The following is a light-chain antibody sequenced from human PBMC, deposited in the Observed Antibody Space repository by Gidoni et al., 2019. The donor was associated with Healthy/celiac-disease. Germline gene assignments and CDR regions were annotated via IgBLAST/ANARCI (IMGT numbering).Light chain of an antibody. CDR2: GAS. J-gene: IGKJ5*01. CDR1: QSVSSSY. CDR3: QQYGSSPSIT. V-gene: IGKV3-20*01. Sequence: IVLTQSPCTLSLSPGERATLSCRASQSVSSSYLAWYQQKPGQAPRLLIYGASSRATGIPDRFSGSGSGTDFTLTISRLEPEDFAVYYCQQYGSSPSITFXXXTRLEIK.